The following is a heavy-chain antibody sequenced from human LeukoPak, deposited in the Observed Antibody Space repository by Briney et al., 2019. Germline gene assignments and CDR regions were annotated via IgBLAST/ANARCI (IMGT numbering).Heavy chain of an antibody. Sequence: SETLSLTCTVSGGSISGGGYYWTRIRQHPGKGLEWMGHISHSGSTYYSPSLGSRLTISVDTSKNQFSLRLTSVTSADTAMYYCARGSYYVSGGGSPDYWGQGTLVTVSS. V-gene: IGHV4-31*03. CDR1: GGSISGGGYY. D-gene: IGHD3-10*01. CDR3: ARGSYYVSGGGSPDY. J-gene: IGHJ4*02. CDR2: ISHSGST.